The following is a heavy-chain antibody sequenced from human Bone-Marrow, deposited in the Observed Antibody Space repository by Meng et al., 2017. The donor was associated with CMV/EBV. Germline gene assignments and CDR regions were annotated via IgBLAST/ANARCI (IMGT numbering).Heavy chain of an antibody. CDR2: ISHDGSNK. CDR1: GFTFSSYA. D-gene: IGHD2-2*01. CDR3: AGYCSSTSCHWYAFDI. V-gene: IGHV3-30-3*01. Sequence: GESLKISCAASGFTFSSYAMHWVRQAPGKGLEWVAVISHDGSNKYYADSVKGRFTISRDNSKNTLYLQMNSLRAEDTAVYYCAGYCSSTSCHWYAFDIWGQGTMVTVSS. J-gene: IGHJ3*02.